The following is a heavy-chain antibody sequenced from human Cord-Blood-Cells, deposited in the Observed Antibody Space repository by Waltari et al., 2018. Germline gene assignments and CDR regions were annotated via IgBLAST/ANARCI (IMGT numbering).Heavy chain of an antibody. J-gene: IGHJ3*02. CDR3: ATSARELRALDM. Sequence: QVQLVQSGAEVKKPGASVKVSCKVSGYTLTELSMHWVRQAPGKGLEWMGGFDPEDGETSYAQKYQCRVTITEDTSTDTAYMELSSLRSEDTAVYYCATSARELRALDMWGQGTMVTVSS. CDR2: FDPEDGET. V-gene: IGHV1-24*01. CDR1: GYTLTELS. D-gene: IGHD1-26*01.